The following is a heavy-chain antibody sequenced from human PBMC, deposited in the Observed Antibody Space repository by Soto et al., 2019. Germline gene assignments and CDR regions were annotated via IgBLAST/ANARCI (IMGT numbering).Heavy chain of an antibody. Sequence: SETLSLTRTVPGGSISSYYWSWIRQPPGKGLEWIGYIYYSGSTNYNPSLKSRVTISVDTSKNQFSLKLSSVTAADTAVYYCARLVGRGGAWFDPWGQGTLVTVSS. CDR2: IYYSGST. V-gene: IGHV4-59*08. CDR3: ARLVGRGGAWFDP. D-gene: IGHD3-16*01. CDR1: GGSISSYY. J-gene: IGHJ5*02.